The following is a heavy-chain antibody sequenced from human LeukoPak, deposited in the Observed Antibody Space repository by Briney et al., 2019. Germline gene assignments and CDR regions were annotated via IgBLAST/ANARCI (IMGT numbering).Heavy chain of an antibody. J-gene: IGHJ3*02. V-gene: IGHV3-7*01. CDR3: ARDSGSGWYGGAFDI. D-gene: IGHD6-19*01. Sequence: GGSLRLSCAASGFTFSSYWRSWVRQAPGKGLEWVANIKQDGSEKYYVDSVKGRFTISRDNAKNSLYLQMNSLRAEDTAVYYCARDSGSGWYGGAFDIWGQGTMVTVSS. CDR2: IKQDGSEK. CDR1: GFTFSSYW.